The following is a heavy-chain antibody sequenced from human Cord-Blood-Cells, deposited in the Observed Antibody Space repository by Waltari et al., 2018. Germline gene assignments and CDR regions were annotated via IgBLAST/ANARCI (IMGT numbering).Heavy chain of an antibody. D-gene: IGHD7-27*01. J-gene: IGHJ2*01. CDR1: GGTFSSYA. CDR2: IIPIFGTA. Sequence: QVQLVQSGAEVQKPGSSVKVSCKASGGTFSSYAISWVRQAPGQGLEWMGGIIPIFGTANYAQKFQGRVTITADESRRTAYMELSSVRSEETAVYYCARDVNWGGNWYFDLWGRGTLVTVSS. V-gene: IGHV1-69*12. CDR3: ARDVNWGGNWYFDL.